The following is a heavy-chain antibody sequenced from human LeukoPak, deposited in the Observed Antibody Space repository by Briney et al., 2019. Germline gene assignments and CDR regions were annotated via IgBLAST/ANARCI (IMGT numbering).Heavy chain of an antibody. CDR3: ARDCPSSKDYDFWSGYSLGSYYYYMDV. CDR2: IYTSGST. D-gene: IGHD3-3*01. V-gene: IGHV4-4*07. CDR1: GGSISSYY. J-gene: IGHJ6*03. Sequence: PSETLSLTCTVSGGSISSYYWIWIRKPAGEGLVWIGRIYTSGSTNYNPSLKSRVTISVDKSKNQFSLKLSSVTAADTGVYYCARDCPSSKDYDFWSGYSLGSYYYYMDVWGKGTTVTVSS.